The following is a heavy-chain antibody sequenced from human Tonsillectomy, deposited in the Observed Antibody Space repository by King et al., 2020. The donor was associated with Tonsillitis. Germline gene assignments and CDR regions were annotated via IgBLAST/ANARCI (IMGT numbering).Heavy chain of an antibody. Sequence: VQLVESGGGVVQPGRSLRLSCAASGFTFSSYAIHWVRQAPGKGLEWVAVISYNGSYKYYAGSARGRFTISRDNSKNTLYLQMNSLRAEDTAVYYCSRDKSSSNWHIYYGMDVWGQGTTVTVSS. D-gene: IGHD6-13*01. CDR2: ISYNGSYK. V-gene: IGHV3-30*04. CDR1: GFTFSSYA. J-gene: IGHJ6*02. CDR3: SRDKSSSNWHIYYGMDV.